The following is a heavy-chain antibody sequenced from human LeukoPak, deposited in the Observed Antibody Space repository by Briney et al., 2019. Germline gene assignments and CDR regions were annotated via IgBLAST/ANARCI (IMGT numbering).Heavy chain of an antibody. CDR2: INPNSGGT. V-gene: IGHV1-2*02. CDR1: GGTFSSYA. D-gene: IGHD3-10*01. Sequence: GASVKVSCKASGGTFSSYAISWVRQAPGQGLEWMGWINPNSGGTNYAQKFQGRVTMTRDTSISTAYMELSRLRSDDTAVYYCARVRAYYGSGSSLGYWGQGTLVTVSS. J-gene: IGHJ4*02. CDR3: ARVRAYYGSGSSLGY.